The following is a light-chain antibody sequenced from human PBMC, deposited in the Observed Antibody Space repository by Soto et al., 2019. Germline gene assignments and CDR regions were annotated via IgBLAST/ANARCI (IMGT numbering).Light chain of an antibody. CDR2: DVS. CDR1: SSDVGGYNY. V-gene: IGLV2-11*01. Sequence: QSALTQPRSVSGSPGQSVTISCTGTSSDVGGYNYVSWYQQDPGTVPKLMIYDVSNRPSGVPDRFSGSKSGNTASLTISGLQAEDEADYYCCSYAGGHTSLLFGGGTQLTVL. CDR3: CSYAGGHTSLL. J-gene: IGLJ2*01.